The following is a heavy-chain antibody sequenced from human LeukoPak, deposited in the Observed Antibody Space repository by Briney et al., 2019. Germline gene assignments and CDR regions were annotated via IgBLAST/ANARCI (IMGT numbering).Heavy chain of an antibody. J-gene: IGHJ6*02. Sequence: SVKVSCKASGFTFTSSAVQWVRQARGQRLEWIGWIVVGSGNTNYAQKFQERVTITRDMSTSTAYMELRSLRSDDTAVYYCARENSSSWYLYYYYGMDVWGQGTTVTVSS. CDR1: GFTFTSSA. V-gene: IGHV1-58*01. CDR3: ARENSSSWYLYYYYGMDV. CDR2: IVVGSGNT. D-gene: IGHD6-13*01.